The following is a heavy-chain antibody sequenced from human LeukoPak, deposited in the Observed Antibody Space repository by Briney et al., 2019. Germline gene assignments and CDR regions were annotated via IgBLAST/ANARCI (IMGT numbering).Heavy chain of an antibody. V-gene: IGHV3-21*03. CDR1: GYTFSSYS. D-gene: IGHD3-22*01. CDR2: ISVRSNYI. CDR3: VRLRRNSDASGFYYYYDY. J-gene: IGHJ4*02. Sequence: GGSLRLSCAASGYTFSSYSINWVRQAPGKGLEWVSSISVRSNYIYYADSVRGRFSISRDDARDSLYLQMNSLRAEDTAVYYCVRLRRNSDASGFYYYYDYWGQGTLVTVSS.